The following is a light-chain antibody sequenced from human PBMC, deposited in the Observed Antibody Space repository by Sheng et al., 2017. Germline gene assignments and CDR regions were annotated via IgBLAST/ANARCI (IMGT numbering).Light chain of an antibody. CDR3: TSYRSSTTPVV. CDR2: DVT. J-gene: IGLJ2*01. V-gene: IGLV2-14*01. Sequence: QSALTQTASVSGSPGQSITVSCTGVSSDAGGYYYVSWYQQHPGKVPKLIIYDVTKRPAGVSSRFSGSKSGNTASLTISGLQAEDEADYYCTSYRSSTTPVVFGGGTKLTVL. CDR1: SSDAGGYYY.